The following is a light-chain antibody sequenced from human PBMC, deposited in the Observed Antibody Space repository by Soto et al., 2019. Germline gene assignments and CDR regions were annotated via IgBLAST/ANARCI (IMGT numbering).Light chain of an antibody. CDR1: QSVTSNY. V-gene: IGKV3-20*01. Sequence: EIVLTQSPGTQSLSPGERATLSCRASQSVTSNYLAWYQQKPGQAPRLLIYGASSRPTGVPDRFSGSGSGTDSTLTISRLEPEDFAVFYCQQYGTSPRTFGQGTKVEVK. CDR2: GAS. CDR3: QQYGTSPRT. J-gene: IGKJ1*01.